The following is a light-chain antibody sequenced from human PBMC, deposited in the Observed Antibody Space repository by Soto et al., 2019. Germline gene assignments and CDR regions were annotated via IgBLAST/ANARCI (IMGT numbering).Light chain of an antibody. CDR2: DAS. CDR3: QRRSNWPLT. CDR1: QSVSSS. J-gene: IGKJ4*01. V-gene: IGKV3-11*01. Sequence: EIVLTQSPATLSLSPGERATLSCRASQSVSSSLAWYQQKPGQAPRLLIYDASNRATGIPARFSGSGSGTDFTLTITMLEPEDFAVYYCQRRSNWPLTFGGGTKVEIK.